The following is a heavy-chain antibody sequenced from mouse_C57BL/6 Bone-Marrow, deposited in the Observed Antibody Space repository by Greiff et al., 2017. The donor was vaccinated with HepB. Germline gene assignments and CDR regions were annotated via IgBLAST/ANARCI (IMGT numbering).Heavy chain of an antibody. CDR3: ARCGLRRGFAY. D-gene: IGHD2-4*01. Sequence: VQLQQSGPVLVKPGASVKMSCKASGYTFTDYYMNWVKQSHGKSLEWIGVINPYNGGTSYNQKFKGKATLTVDKSSSTAYMELNSLTSEDSAVYYCARCGLRRGFAYWGQGTLVTVSA. CDR2: INPYNGGT. CDR1: GYTFTDYY. J-gene: IGHJ3*01. V-gene: IGHV1-19*01.